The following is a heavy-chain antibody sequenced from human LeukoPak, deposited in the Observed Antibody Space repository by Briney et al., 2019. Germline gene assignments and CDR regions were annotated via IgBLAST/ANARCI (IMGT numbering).Heavy chain of an antibody. J-gene: IGHJ4*02. CDR1: GFSFSNAW. D-gene: IGHD2-2*01. Sequence: GGSLRLSCATSGFSFSNAWMNWVRQAPGKGLEWVSGISHSGGSTYYADSVKGRFTISRDNSKNTLSLQMNSLRAEDTAVYHCAKEGIGYCSSTNCLRNLDSRGQGTLVTVSS. V-gene: IGHV3-23*01. CDR3: AKEGIGYCSSTNCLRNLDS. CDR2: ISHSGGST.